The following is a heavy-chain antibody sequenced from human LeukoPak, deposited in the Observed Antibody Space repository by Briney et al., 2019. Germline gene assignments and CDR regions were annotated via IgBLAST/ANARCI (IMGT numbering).Heavy chain of an antibody. D-gene: IGHD2-21*02. CDR3: ARVRGRMTYFDY. CDR2: IYYSGST. V-gene: IGHV4-31*03. J-gene: IGHJ4*02. CDR1: GGSISSGGYY. Sequence: SETLSLTCTVSGGSISSGGYYWSWIRQHPGKGLEWIGYIYYSGSTYYNPSLKSRVTITVDTSKNQFSLKLSSVTAADTAVYYCARVRGRMTYFDYWGQGTLVTVSS.